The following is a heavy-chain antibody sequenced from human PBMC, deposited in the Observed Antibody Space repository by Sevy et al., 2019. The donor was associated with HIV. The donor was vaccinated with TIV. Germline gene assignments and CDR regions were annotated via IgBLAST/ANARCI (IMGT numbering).Heavy chain of an antibody. Sequence: GGSLRLSCAASGFTFSDYYMSWIRQAPGKGLEWVSYISSSGSTIYYADSVKGRFTISRDNAKNSLYLQMNSLRAEDTAGYYGGRDVGGGSCYWKGIDYWGQGTMVTVSS. CDR2: ISSSGSTI. CDR1: GFTFSDYY. CDR3: GRDVGGGSCYWKGIDY. J-gene: IGHJ4*02. V-gene: IGHV3-11*01. D-gene: IGHD2-15*01.